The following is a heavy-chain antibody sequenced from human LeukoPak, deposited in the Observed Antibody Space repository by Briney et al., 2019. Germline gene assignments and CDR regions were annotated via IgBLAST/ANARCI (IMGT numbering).Heavy chain of an antibody. V-gene: IGHV1-2*02. D-gene: IGHD2-2*01. CDR2: INPNSGDT. Sequence: ASVKVSCKASGYTFTGYYMHWVRQAPGQGLEWMGWINPNSGDTKYSQKFQGRVTMTRDTSISTAYMELSRLRSDDTAVYYCASLGYCSSTSCYEGFYWGQGTLVTVSS. CDR1: GYTFTGYY. CDR3: ASLGYCSSTSCYEGFY. J-gene: IGHJ4*02.